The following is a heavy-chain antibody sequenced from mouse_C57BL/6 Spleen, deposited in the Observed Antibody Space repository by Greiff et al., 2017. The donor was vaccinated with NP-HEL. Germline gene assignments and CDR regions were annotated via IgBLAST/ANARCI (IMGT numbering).Heavy chain of an antibody. CDR2: INPNYGTT. CDR1: GYSFTDYN. J-gene: IGHJ4*01. V-gene: IGHV1-39*01. CDR3: AREGDGSSPYYAMDY. Sequence: VQLQQSGPELVKPGASVKISCKASGYSFTDYNMNWVKQSNGKSLEWIGGINPNYGTTSYNQKFKGKATLTVDQSSSTAYMQLNSLTSDDSAVYYCAREGDGSSPYYAMDYWGQGTSVTVSS. D-gene: IGHD1-1*01.